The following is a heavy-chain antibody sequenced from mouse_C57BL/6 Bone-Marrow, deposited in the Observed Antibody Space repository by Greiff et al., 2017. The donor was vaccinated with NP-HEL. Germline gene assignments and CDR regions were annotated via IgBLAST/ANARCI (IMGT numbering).Heavy chain of an antibody. V-gene: IGHV1-15*01. D-gene: IGHD1-2*01. J-gene: IGHJ4*01. CDR3: TRSRLRLYAMDY. Sequence: VQLQQSGAELVRPGASVTLSCKASGYTFTDYEMHWVKQTPVHGLEWIGAIDPETGGTAYNQKFKGKAILTADKSSSTAYMELRRLTSEDSAVYYCTRSRLRLYAMDYWGQGTSVTVSS. CDR1: GYTFTDYE. CDR2: IDPETGGT.